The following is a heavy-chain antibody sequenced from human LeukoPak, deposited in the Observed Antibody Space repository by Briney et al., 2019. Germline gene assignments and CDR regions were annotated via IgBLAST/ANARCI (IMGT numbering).Heavy chain of an antibody. Sequence: AETLSLTCTVSGGSISSHFWSWIRQPPGKGLEWIAYIYYSGSTDYNPSLKSRVTISVDTSKNQFSLKLSSVTAADTAVYYCARQTMTTADAFDIWGQGTMVTVSS. V-gene: IGHV4-59*08. J-gene: IGHJ3*02. D-gene: IGHD4-17*01. CDR3: ARQTMTTADAFDI. CDR2: IYYSGST. CDR1: GGSISSHF.